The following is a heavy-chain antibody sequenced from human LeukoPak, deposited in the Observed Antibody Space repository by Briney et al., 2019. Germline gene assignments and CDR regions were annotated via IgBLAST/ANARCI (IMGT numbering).Heavy chain of an antibody. CDR2: INPNSGGT. V-gene: IGHV1-2*02. Sequence: ASVKVSCKASGYTFSSFGITWVRQAPGQGLEWMGWINPNSGGTNYAQKFQGRVTMTRDTSISTAYMELSSLRSEDTAVYYCARSALYGSGTYWFDPWGQGTLVTVSS. CDR1: GYTFSSFG. J-gene: IGHJ5*02. CDR3: ARSALYGSGTYWFDP. D-gene: IGHD3-10*01.